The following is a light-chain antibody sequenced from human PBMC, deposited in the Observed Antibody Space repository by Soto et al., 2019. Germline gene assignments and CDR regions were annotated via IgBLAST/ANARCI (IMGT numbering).Light chain of an antibody. CDR3: MQATHWPLT. V-gene: IGKV2-30*01. Sequence: DVVMTQSPLSLPVTLGQPASISCRSSQSLVYSDGYTYLNRFQQRPGQSPGRLIYKVSNRDSGVPDRFSGSGSGTDFTLKITRVEAEDVGLYFCMQATHWPLTFGGGTKVEIE. CDR1: QSLVYSDGYTY. CDR2: KVS. J-gene: IGKJ4*01.